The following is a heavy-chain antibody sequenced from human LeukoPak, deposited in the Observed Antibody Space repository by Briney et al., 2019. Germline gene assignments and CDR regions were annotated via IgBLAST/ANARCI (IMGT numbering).Heavy chain of an antibody. D-gene: IGHD3-22*01. Sequence: GRSLRLSCAASGFTFSSYAMSWVRQPPGKGLEWVSAIVGSGGSTFYADSVQGRFTISRDNSKNTLYLQMNSLRAEDTAVYYCAKRDSRAYYYFDYWGQGTLVTVSS. CDR1: GFTFSSYA. CDR2: IVGSGGST. CDR3: AKRDSRAYYYFDY. V-gene: IGHV3-23*01. J-gene: IGHJ4*02.